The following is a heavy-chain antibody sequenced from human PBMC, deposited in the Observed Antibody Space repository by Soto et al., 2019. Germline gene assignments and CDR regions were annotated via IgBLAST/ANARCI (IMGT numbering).Heavy chain of an antibody. V-gene: IGHV4-61*01. Sequence: QVQLQESGPGLVKPSETLSLTCTVSGGSVSSGSYYWSWIRQPPGKGLEWIGYIYYSGSTNYNPSLKSRVTISVDTSKNQFSLKLSSVTAADTAVYYCARDGGYGPSFDYWGQGTLVTVSS. D-gene: IGHD5-12*01. CDR3: ARDGGYGPSFDY. CDR2: IYYSGST. CDR1: GGSVSSGSYY. J-gene: IGHJ4*02.